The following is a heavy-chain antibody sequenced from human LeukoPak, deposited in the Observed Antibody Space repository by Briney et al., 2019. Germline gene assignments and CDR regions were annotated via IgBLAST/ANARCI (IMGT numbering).Heavy chain of an antibody. D-gene: IGHD3-3*01. V-gene: IGHV1-8*03. CDR2: MNPNSGNT. CDR1: GYTFTIYD. Sequence: ASVKVSCKASGYTFTIYDINWVRQATGQGLEWMGWMNPNSGNTGYAQKFQGRVTITRNTSISTAYMELSRLRSEDTAVYYCARGVRFLEWLQEDYYYMDVWGKGTTVTVSS. J-gene: IGHJ6*03. CDR3: ARGVRFLEWLQEDYYYMDV.